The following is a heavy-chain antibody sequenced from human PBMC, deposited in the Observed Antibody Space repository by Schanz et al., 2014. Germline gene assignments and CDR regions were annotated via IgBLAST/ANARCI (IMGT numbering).Heavy chain of an antibody. J-gene: IGHJ4*02. V-gene: IGHV3-33*06. CDR3: AKDLPAVAVAPLMTGLYDS. Sequence: QVQLVESGGGVVQPGRSLRLSCAASGFSFDKYGMHWVRQAPGKGLEWVGVKWYDGSKPYHADTVRGRITISRENSKNTLHLQMNSLRAEDTAVYHCAKDLPAVAVAPLMTGLYDSWGQGTLVTVSS. CDR2: KWYDGSKP. CDR1: GFSFDKYG. D-gene: IGHD6-19*01.